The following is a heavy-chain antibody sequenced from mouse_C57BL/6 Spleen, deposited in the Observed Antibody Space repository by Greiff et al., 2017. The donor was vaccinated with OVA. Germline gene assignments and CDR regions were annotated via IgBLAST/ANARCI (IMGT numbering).Heavy chain of an antibody. D-gene: IGHD3-1*01. Sequence: EVKLMESGGGLVQSGRSLRLSCATSGFTFSDFYMEWVRQAPGKGLEWIAASRNKANDYTTEYSASVKGRFIVSRDTSQSISNLQMNALRAEDTAIYYCARDAGGYAFAYWGQGTLVTVSA. J-gene: IGHJ3*01. CDR3: ARDAGGYAFAY. V-gene: IGHV7-1*01. CDR1: GFTFSDFY. CDR2: SRNKANDYTT.